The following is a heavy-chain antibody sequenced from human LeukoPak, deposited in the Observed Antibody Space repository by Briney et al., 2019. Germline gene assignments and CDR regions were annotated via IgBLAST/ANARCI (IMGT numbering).Heavy chain of an antibody. V-gene: IGHV3-30*03. J-gene: IGHJ4*02. D-gene: IGHD3-16*01. Sequence: GGSMRLSCAASGFTFSSYGMHWVRQAPGKGLEWVAVISYDGSNKYYADSVKGRFTISRDNAKNSLFLQMNSLRAEDTAVYYCARTLRGGGALDYWGQGTLVTVSS. CDR2: ISYDGSNK. CDR1: GFTFSSYG. CDR3: ARTLRGGGALDY.